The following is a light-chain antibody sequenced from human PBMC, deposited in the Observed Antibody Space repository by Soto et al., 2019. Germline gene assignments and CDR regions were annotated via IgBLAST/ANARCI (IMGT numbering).Light chain of an antibody. CDR1: QSVGSK. V-gene: IGKV3-15*01. CDR3: QQYNDLPYT. Sequence: EIVMTQSPATLYVSPGERDTLSCRAAQSVGSKFAWYQQKPGQAPRLLIYGASTRATGIPVRFSGSGSGTEFTLTISSLQSEDFVVYYCQQYNDLPYTFGQGTKLEIK. J-gene: IGKJ2*01. CDR2: GAS.